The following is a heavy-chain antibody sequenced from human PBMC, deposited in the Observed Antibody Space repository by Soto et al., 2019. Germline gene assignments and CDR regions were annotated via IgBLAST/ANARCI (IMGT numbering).Heavy chain of an antibody. J-gene: IGHJ4*02. Sequence: GGSLRLSCAASGFTLSDYAIHWVHQAPGKGLEWVAVISDDASDKYYGDSVKGRFTISRDSSKNTLYLQMNNLRPEDTAVYYCAKVREDLVLLVALDFWGQGTLVTVSS. CDR2: ISDDASDK. V-gene: IGHV3-30*18. CDR1: GFTLSDYA. D-gene: IGHD2-8*01. CDR3: AKVREDLVLLVALDF.